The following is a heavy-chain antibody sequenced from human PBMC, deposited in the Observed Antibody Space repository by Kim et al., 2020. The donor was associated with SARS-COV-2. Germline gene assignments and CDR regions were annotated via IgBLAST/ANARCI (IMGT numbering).Heavy chain of an antibody. CDR1: GFTFGDYA. V-gene: IGHV3-49*03. Sequence: GGSLRLSCTASGFTFGDYAMSWFRQAPGKGLEWVGFIRSKAYGGTTEYAASVKGRFTISRDDSKSIAYLQMNSLKTEDTAVYYCTRFGMIVVVNRDFDYWGQGTLVTVSS. CDR3: TRFGMIVVVNRDFDY. D-gene: IGHD3-22*01. J-gene: IGHJ4*02. CDR2: IRSKAYGGTT.